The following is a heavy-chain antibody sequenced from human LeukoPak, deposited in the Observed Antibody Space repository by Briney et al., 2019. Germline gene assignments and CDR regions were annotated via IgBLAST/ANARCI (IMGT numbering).Heavy chain of an antibody. J-gene: IGHJ4*02. Sequence: ASVKVSCKASGYTFTTYAMNWVRQAPGQGLEWMGWINTNTGNPTYAQGFTGRFVFSLDTSVSTAYLQISSLKAEDTAVYYCARGGITPSTVVGATTGDYWGQGTLVTVSS. CDR2: INTNTGNP. CDR3: ARGGITPSTVVGATTGDY. CDR1: GYTFTTYA. D-gene: IGHD1-26*01. V-gene: IGHV7-4-1*02.